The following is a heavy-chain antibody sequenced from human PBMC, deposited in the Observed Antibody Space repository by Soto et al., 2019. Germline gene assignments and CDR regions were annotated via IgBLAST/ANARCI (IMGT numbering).Heavy chain of an antibody. Sequence: QVQLVESGGGVVQPGRSLRLSCAASGFTFSHYGIHWVRQAPGKGLEWLAVISYDGSNKHYADSVKGRFTVSRDNSKNTLYLQMNSLRAEDAAVYFCARYGGKYQGPMDYWGQGTLVTVSS. D-gene: IGHD2-2*01. CDR2: ISYDGSNK. J-gene: IGHJ4*02. CDR1: GFTFSHYG. CDR3: ARYGGKYQGPMDY. V-gene: IGHV3-30*03.